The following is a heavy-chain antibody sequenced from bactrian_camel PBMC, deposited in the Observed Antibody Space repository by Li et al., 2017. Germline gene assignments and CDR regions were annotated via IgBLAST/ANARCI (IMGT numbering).Heavy chain of an antibody. Sequence: VESGGGLVQPGGSLRLSCAASGFTFSSESLSWVRQAPGKGLEWVSGISAGGSSKYYADAVKGRFTISTDNAKNTLYLQLNSLKIEDTAMYYCGAGVPGHWFGYWGQGTQVTVS. CDR1: GFTFSSES. V-gene: IGHV3S40*01. CDR3: GAGVPGHWFGY. CDR2: ISAGGSSK. J-gene: IGHJ6*01. D-gene: IGHD5*01.